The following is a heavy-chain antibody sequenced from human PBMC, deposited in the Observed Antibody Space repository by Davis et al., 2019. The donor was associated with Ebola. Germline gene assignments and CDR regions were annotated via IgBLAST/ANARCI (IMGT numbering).Heavy chain of an antibody. Sequence: GESLKISCAASGFTFSSYGMHWVRQAPGKGLEWVAVISYDGSNKYYADSVKGRFTISRDNAKNSLYLQMNSLRAEDTAVYYCARAGYPSLWFGELDYWGQGTLVTVSS. CDR3: ARAGYPSLWFGELDY. J-gene: IGHJ4*02. D-gene: IGHD3-10*01. CDR2: ISYDGSNK. CDR1: GFTFSSYG. V-gene: IGHV3-30*03.